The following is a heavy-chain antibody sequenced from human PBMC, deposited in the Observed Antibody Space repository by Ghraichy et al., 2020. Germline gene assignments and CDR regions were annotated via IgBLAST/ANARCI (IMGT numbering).Heavy chain of an antibody. J-gene: IGHJ4*02. V-gene: IGHV4-61*01. D-gene: IGHD1-26*01. CDR3: ARLLRSSGSYHYFDY. CDR1: GGSVSSGSYY. CDR2: IYYSGST. Sequence: SETLSLTCTVSGGSVSSGSYYWSWIRQPPGKGLEWIGDIYYSGSTNYNPSLKSRVTISVDTSKNQISLKVSSVTAADTAIYYCARLLRSSGSYHYFDYWGQGALVTVSS.